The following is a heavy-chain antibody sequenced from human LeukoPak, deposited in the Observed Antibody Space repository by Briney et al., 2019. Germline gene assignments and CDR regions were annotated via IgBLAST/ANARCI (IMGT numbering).Heavy chain of an antibody. CDR1: GFTFSSYA. CDR3: ARVPGDAYYYGMDV. Sequence: GGSLRLSCAASGFTFSSYAMSWVRQAPGKGLEWVSAISGSGGSTYYADSVKGRFTISRDNSKNTLYLQMNSLRAEDTAAYYCARVPGDAYYYGMDVWGQGTTVTVSS. J-gene: IGHJ6*02. V-gene: IGHV3-23*01. D-gene: IGHD7-27*01. CDR2: ISGSGGST.